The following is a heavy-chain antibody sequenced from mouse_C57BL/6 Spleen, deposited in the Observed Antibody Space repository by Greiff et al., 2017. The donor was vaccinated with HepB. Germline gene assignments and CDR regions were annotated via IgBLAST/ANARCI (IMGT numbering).Heavy chain of an antibody. CDR1: GFTFNTYA. D-gene: IGHD4-1*02. J-gene: IGHJ4*01. V-gene: IGHV10-3*01. Sequence: EVQGVESGGGLVQPKGSLKLSCAASGFTFNTYAMHWVRQAPGKGLEWVARIRSKSSNYATYYADSVKDRFTIYRDDSKSMLYLQMNNLKTEDTAMYYCVRQLGRYYAMDYWGQGTSVTVSS. CDR3: VRQLGRYYAMDY. CDR2: IRSKSSNYAT.